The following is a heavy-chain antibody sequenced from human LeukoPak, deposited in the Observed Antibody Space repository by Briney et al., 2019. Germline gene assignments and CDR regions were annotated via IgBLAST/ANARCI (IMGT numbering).Heavy chain of an antibody. CDR3: AKLPSSGWLDY. CDR1: GFTVSNNY. J-gene: IGHJ4*02. CDR2: FYSGGNT. V-gene: IGHV3-53*01. Sequence: GGSLRLSCVVSGFTVSNNYMSWVRQAPGKGLEWVSAFYSGGNTYYTGSVKGRLIISRDSSKNTLYLQMNNLRPEDTAMYYCAKLPSSGWLDYWGQGTLVTVSS. D-gene: IGHD6-19*01.